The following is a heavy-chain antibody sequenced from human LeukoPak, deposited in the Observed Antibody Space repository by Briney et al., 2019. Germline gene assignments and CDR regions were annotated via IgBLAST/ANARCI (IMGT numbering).Heavy chain of an antibody. CDR1: GGSISNGDYY. CDR2: IYYSGRT. V-gene: IGHV4-30-4*01. Sequence: SETLSLTCTVSGGSISNGDYYWSWIRQPPGKGLEWIGYIYYSGRTYYNPSLKSRLAISLDTSKNQFSLNLTSVTAADTAVYYCARDVRRRGASNYFDCWGQGTLVTVSS. CDR3: ARDVRRRGASNYFDC. D-gene: IGHD2-2*01. J-gene: IGHJ4*02.